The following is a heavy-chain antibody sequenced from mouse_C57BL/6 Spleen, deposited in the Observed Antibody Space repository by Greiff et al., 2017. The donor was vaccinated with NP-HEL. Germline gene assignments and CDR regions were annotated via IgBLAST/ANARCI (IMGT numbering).Heavy chain of an antibody. CDR1: GYTFTSYW. Sequence: QVQLKESGAELVKPGASVKMSCKASGYTFTSYWITWVKQRPGQGLEWIGDIYPGSGSTNYNEKFKSKATLTVDTSSSTAYMQLSSLTSEDSAVYYCARGGYSNYLPYWGQGTLVTVSA. D-gene: IGHD2-5*01. CDR3: ARGGYSNYLPY. CDR2: IYPGSGST. V-gene: IGHV1-55*01. J-gene: IGHJ3*01.